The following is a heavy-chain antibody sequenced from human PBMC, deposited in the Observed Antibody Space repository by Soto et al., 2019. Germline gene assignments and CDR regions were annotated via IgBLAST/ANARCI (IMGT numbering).Heavy chain of an antibody. CDR2: MNPSSGET. D-gene: IGHD2-15*01. CDR1: GYNFTNFD. J-gene: IGHJ4*01. Sequence: ASVKVSCKTSGYNFTNFDINWVRQAPGRGLVRMGWMNPSSGETGSAQNFQGRVTMTRDISTRTFFMQLTSLRSEDTAIYYCARLAEYCNGIKCYSNFDFWGRGTQVTVS. V-gene: IGHV1-8*01. CDR3: ARLAEYCNGIKCYSNFDF.